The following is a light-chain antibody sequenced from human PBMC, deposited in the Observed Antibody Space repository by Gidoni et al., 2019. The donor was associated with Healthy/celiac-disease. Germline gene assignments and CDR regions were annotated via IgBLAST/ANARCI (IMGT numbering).Light chain of an antibody. Sequence: QSALTQPASVSASPGQSISIACTGTSSYVGGYNYVSWYQQHPGKAPKLMIYDVSKRPAGVSNRFSGSKSGNTASLTISGLQAEDEADYYCSSYTSSSTLVFGGGTKLTVL. CDR3: SSYTSSSTLV. CDR2: DVS. CDR1: SSYVGGYNY. V-gene: IGLV2-14*01. J-gene: IGLJ2*01.